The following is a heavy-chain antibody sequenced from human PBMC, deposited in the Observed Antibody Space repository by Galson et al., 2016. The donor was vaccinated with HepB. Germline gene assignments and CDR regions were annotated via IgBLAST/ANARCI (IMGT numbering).Heavy chain of an antibody. CDR2: ISSSSSYI. CDR3: VRDGAVPWLGFDP. V-gene: IGHV3-21*01. D-gene: IGHD6-19*01. J-gene: IGHJ5*02. CDR1: GFTLSSYS. Sequence: SLRLSCAASGFTLSSYSMNWVRQAPGKGLEWVSSISSSSSYIYYADSVKGRFTISRDNAKNTLYLQMNSLRVEDTAVYYCVRDGAVPWLGFDPWGQGALVSVSS.